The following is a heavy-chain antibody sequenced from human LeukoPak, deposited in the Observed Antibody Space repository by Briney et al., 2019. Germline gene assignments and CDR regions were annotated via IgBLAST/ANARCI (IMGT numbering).Heavy chain of an antibody. CDR1: GFTFSNDG. Sequence: PGGSLRLSCAASGFTFSNDGMHWVRQAPGRGREWVALISYDGSDKHYADSVKGRFTVSRDNSKNTVYLQMNSLSRDDTAVYYCVGVGGYDSSGFLDYWGQGTLVTVSS. J-gene: IGHJ4*02. CDR2: ISYDGSDK. CDR3: VGVGGYDSSGFLDY. D-gene: IGHD3-22*01. V-gene: IGHV3-30*03.